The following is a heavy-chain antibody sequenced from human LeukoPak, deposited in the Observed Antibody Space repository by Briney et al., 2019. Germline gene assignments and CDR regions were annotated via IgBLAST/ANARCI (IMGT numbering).Heavy chain of an antibody. V-gene: IGHV1-3*01. CDR1: GYTFTTYA. CDR3: AREWLHTLGMDV. CDR2: INAGNGNT. Sequence: ASVKVSCKASGYTFTTYAMHWVRQAPGQRLEWMGWINAGNGNTKYSQKFQARVTITRDTSASTAYMELSSLRSEDTAVYYCAREWLHTLGMDVWGQGTTVTVSS. D-gene: IGHD3-22*01. J-gene: IGHJ6*02.